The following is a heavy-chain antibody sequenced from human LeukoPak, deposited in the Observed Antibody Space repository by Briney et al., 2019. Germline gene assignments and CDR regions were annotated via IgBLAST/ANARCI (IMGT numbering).Heavy chain of an antibody. CDR2: ISAYNGNT. J-gene: IGHJ4*02. V-gene: IGHV1-18*01. D-gene: IGHD3-22*01. CDR1: GYTFTSYG. Sequence: ASVKVSCKASGYTFTSYGISWARQAPGQGLEWMGWISAYNGNTHYAQKLQGRVTMTTDTSTSTVYMELRSLRSDDTAVYYCARGSPPRRNYDSRGYYSYYFDYWGQGTLVTVSS. CDR3: ARGSPPRRNYDSRGYYSYYFDY.